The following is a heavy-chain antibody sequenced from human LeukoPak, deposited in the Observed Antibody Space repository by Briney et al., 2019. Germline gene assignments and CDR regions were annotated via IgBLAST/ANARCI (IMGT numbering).Heavy chain of an antibody. CDR2: ISSNGDTI. V-gene: IGHV3-64*01. J-gene: IGHJ4*02. CDR3: ARDTRALVGAKDFDY. Sequence: GGSLRLSCAASGFTFSNYAMHWVRQAPGKGLEYVSSISSNGDTIYYANSVKGRFTISRDNAKNSLYLQMNSLRAEDTAVYYCARDTRALVGAKDFDYWGQGTLVTVSS. D-gene: IGHD1-26*01. CDR1: GFTFSNYA.